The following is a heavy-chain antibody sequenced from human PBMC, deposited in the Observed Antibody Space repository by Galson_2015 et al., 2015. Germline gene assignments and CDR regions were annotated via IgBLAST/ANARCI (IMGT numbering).Heavy chain of an antibody. CDR2: INAGNGNT. V-gene: IGHV1-3*01. CDR3: ARSIVVDMPFHY. D-gene: IGHD3-22*01. J-gene: IGHJ4*02. CDR1: GYTFTSYP. Sequence: SVKVSCKASGYTFTSYPMHWVRQAPGQRLEWMGWINAGNGNTKYSQKFQGRVTITRDTSASTAYMELSSLRSEDTAVYYCARSIVVDMPFHYWGQRTLVTVSS.